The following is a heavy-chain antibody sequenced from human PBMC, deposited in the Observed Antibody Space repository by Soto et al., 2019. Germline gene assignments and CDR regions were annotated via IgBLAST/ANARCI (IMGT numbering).Heavy chain of an antibody. CDR2: IYNTGTT. Sequence: SENLCVTWTGSAGTINSGGYSWTWIRQPPRKGKEWIGFIYNTGTTKYNKSLKNQDTKSVNRSTKQISMRLISVTAEDKTKNFCAREGKLGRWLQPLDFWGQGTLVTVS. D-gene: IGHD5-12*01. V-gene: IGHV4-30-2*01. J-gene: IGHJ4*02. CDR1: AGTINSGGYS. CDR3: AREGKLGRWLQPLDF.